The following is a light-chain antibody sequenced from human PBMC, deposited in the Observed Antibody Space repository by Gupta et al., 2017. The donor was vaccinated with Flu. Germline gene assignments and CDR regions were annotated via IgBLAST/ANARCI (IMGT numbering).Light chain of an antibody. J-gene: IGLJ3*02. CDR2: RNN. CDR3: AAGDDNQHSWV. CDR1: SSNIRDNY. Sequence: QSVLTQPPSASVTPGQRVTLSCSGSSSNIRDNYVSWYQQRPGTAPKLLIYRNNQRPSGVPVRFSGSKSGTSAALAISGLRAEDVADYYCAAGDDNQHSWVFGGGTKLTVL. V-gene: IGLV1-47*01.